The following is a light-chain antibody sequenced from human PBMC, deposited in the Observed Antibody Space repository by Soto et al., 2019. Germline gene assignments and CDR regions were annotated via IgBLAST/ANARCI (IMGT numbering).Light chain of an antibody. CDR2: KAS. Sequence: DIQMTQSPSTLSASVGARVTITCRASQSISSWLAWYQQEPGKAPKLLIYKASSLDSGVPSRFSGSGSGTEFSLTISRLQTDDFATDYCQQYSSFPTFGQGGKV. CDR1: QSISSW. J-gene: IGKJ1*01. V-gene: IGKV1-5*03. CDR3: QQYSSFPT.